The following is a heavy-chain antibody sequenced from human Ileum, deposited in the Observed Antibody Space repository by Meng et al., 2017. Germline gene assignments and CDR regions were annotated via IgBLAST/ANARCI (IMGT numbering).Heavy chain of an antibody. CDR1: GGSVSTSDYQ. CDR3: ARDHWGSLDY. CDR2: AGT. J-gene: IGHJ4*02. D-gene: IGHD7-27*01. Sequence: QVHVQEAGPGPVRPAETLSLICTVSGGSVSTSDYQWGGIRQPPGKGLEWIGYAGTNYNPSLKSRVTISVDTSKRQFSLKLTSVTAADTAVYYCARDHWGSLDYWGQGILVTVSS. V-gene: IGHV4-61*08.